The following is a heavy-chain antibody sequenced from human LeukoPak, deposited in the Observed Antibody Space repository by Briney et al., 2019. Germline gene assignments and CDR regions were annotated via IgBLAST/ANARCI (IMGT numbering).Heavy chain of an antibody. CDR2: VYDTGTT. V-gene: IGHV4-59*01. Sequence: SETLSLTCTVSGGFFSSYYWNWIRQPPGRGLEWIGYVYDTGTTNYNPSLSSRVTISLDTSKNLFSLKLTSVTVADTAVYYCARGLTADSWGQGTLVTVSS. CDR1: GGFFSSYY. D-gene: IGHD5-18*01. CDR3: ARGLTADS. J-gene: IGHJ4*02.